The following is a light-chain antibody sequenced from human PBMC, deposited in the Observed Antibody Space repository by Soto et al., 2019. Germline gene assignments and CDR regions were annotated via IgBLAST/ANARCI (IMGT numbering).Light chain of an antibody. J-gene: IGKJ4*01. V-gene: IGKV1-27*01. Sequence: QMTQSPSSLSASVGDRVTITCRASQDIYNYLAWYQQKPGQVPNLLIYAASTLQSGVPSRFSGSGSGTDFTLTISSLQPEDVATYYCHRYNSVPLTFGGGTKVEIK. CDR1: QDIYNY. CDR3: HRYNSVPLT. CDR2: AAS.